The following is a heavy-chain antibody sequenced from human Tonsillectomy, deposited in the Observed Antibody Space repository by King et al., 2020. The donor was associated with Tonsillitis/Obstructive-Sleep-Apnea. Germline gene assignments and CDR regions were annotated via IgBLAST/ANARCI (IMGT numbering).Heavy chain of an antibody. CDR3: YCSGGTCYSNYYYYDMDV. Sequence: QLVQSGGGLVQPGGSLRLSCTASGFTFSSYEMNWVRQAPGKGLEWISYISGSGTTIYYADSVKGRFTISRDNAENSLYLQMSSLRAEDTAVYYCYCSGGTCYSNYYYYDMDVWGQGTTVTVSS. D-gene: IGHD2-15*01. V-gene: IGHV3-48*03. CDR2: ISGSGTTI. CDR1: GFTFSSYE. J-gene: IGHJ6*02.